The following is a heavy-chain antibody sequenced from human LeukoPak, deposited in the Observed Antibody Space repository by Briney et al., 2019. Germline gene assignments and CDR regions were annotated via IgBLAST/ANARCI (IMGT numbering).Heavy chain of an antibody. V-gene: IGHV3-48*03. CDR2: ISSSGSTI. J-gene: IGHJ4*02. CDR3: ARYYDSSYLDY. CDR1: GFTFSSYE. D-gene: IGHD3-22*01. Sequence: PGGSLRLSCAASGFTFSSYEMDWVRQAPGKGLEWVSYISSSGSTIYYADSVKGRFTISRDNAKNSLYLQMNSLRAEDTVVYYCARYYDSSYLDYWGQGTLVTVSS.